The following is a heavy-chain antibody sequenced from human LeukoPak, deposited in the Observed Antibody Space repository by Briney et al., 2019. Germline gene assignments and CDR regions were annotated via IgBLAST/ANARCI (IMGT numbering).Heavy chain of an antibody. CDR2: ISGSGGSA. CDR3: AKDRSGWYSFDY. Sequence: GGSLRLSCAASGFTFSSYAMSWVRQAPGKGLEWVSAISGSGGSAYYADSVKGRFTISRDNSKNTLYLQMNSLRAEDTAVYYCAKDRSGWYSFDYWGQGTLVTVSS. CDR1: GFTFSSYA. J-gene: IGHJ4*02. V-gene: IGHV3-23*01. D-gene: IGHD6-19*01.